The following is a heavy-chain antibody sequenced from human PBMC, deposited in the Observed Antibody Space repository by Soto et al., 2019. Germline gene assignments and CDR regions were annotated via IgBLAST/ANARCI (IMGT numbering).Heavy chain of an antibody. Sequence: PGGSLRLSCEASGFRFKEYGMHWVRQAPGKGLEWVAVIWYDGSNKYYSDTLEGRFTISRDNSKNTVSLQMNSLRVGDTAVYFCAKARASVRLSALDYWGQGTLVTVSS. J-gene: IGHJ4*02. V-gene: IGHV3-33*06. CDR2: IWYDGSNK. D-gene: IGHD2-2*01. CDR3: AKARASVRLSALDY. CDR1: GFRFKEYG.